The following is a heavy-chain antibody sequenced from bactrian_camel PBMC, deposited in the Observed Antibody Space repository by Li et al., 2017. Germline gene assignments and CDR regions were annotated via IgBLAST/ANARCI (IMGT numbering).Heavy chain of an antibody. J-gene: IGHJ4*01. CDR3: AAGGSCTSSVTNDIHY. CDR2: IDTGDGST. D-gene: IGHD4*01. V-gene: IGHV3S1*01. CDR1: GHATSSHC. Sequence: HVQLVESGGGSVQTGGSLTLFCKASGHATSSHCMGWVRQAPGQEREGVAAIDTGDGSTYYLNSVEGRFTISHDNAKNTLYLQMNCLKPEDTAIYYCAAGGSCTSSVTNDIHYWGQGTQVTVST.